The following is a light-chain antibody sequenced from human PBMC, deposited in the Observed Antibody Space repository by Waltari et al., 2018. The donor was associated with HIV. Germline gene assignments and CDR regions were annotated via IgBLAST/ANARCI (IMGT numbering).Light chain of an antibody. J-gene: IGLJ3*02. CDR3: AAWDDSLNVWV. V-gene: IGLV1-44*01. CDR1: SSYIGIKT. Sequence: QSVLTQPPSASGTPVQMVTISCSGGSSYIGIKTVDWYQQLPGTAPKLLIYSNDQRPSGIPDRFSGSKSGTSASLAISGLQSEDEADYYCAAWDDSLNVWVFGGGTKLTVL. CDR2: SND.